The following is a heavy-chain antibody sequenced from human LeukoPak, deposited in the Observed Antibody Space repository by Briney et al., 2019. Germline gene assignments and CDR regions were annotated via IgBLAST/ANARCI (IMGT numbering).Heavy chain of an antibody. CDR1: GFTFSSDS. D-gene: IGHD6-13*01. J-gene: IGHJ4*02. Sequence: PGGSLRLSCAASGFTFSSDSMNWVRQAPGKGLERVSSISSSSSYIYYADSVKGRFTISRDNAKDSLYLQMNSLRAEDTAVYYCASEGIAAAGSLDYWGQGTLVTVSS. CDR3: ASEGIAAAGSLDY. CDR2: ISSSSSYI. V-gene: IGHV3-21*01.